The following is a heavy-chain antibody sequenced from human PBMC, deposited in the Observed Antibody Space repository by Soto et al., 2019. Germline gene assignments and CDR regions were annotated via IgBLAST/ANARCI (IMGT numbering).Heavy chain of an antibody. CDR2: IYPDDSDT. V-gene: IGHV5-51*01. CDR3: FRGGVTSRTFDY. CDR1: GYSFTSYW. Sequence: HGESLKISCKGSGYSFTSYWVGWVRQMPGKGLEWMGIIYPDDSDTRYSPSFQGHVTISVDKSISTAYVQWSSLKASDSAIYYCFRGGVTSRTFDYWGQGTLVTVSS. J-gene: IGHJ4*02. D-gene: IGHD3-16*01.